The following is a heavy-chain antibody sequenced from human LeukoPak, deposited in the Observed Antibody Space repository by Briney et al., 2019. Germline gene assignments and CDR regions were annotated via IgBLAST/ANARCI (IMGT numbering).Heavy chain of an antibody. CDR2: INSGGGST. CDR3: AKAPPGIITLGTLFDY. J-gene: IGHJ4*02. V-gene: IGHV3-23*01. Sequence: GGSLRLSCAASGFTLSSYAMSWVRQAPGQGLEWVSSINSGGGSTYYADSVKGRFTISRDNSKNTLYLQMNSLRAEDTAVYYCAKAPPGIITLGTLFDYWGQGTLVTVSS. CDR1: GFTLSSYA. D-gene: IGHD3-10*01.